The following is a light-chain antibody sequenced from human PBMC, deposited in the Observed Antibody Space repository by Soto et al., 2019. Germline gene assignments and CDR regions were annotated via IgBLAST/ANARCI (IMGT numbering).Light chain of an antibody. J-gene: IGLJ2*01. CDR3: ATWDDSLNGFVV. CDR1: SSNIGRNT. Sequence: QSVLTQPTSASGTPGQRVTISCSGSSSNIGRNTVDWYQQLPGTAPKLLIYSNNRRPSGVPDRFSGSKSGTSASLAISGLQSEDEADYYCATWDDSLNGFVVFGGGTKLTVL. CDR2: SNN. V-gene: IGLV1-44*01.